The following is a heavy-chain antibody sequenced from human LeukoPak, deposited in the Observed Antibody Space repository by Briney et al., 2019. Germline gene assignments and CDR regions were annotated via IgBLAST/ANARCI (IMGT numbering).Heavy chain of an antibody. Sequence: PGGSLRLSCAASGFTFSSYAMSWVRQGPGKGLEWVSGISGSGDSTYYADSVKGRFTISRDNSKNTLYLQMNSLRAEDTAVYYCAKHYDILTGYYTPYFDYWGQGTLVTVSS. D-gene: IGHD3-9*01. CDR1: GFTFSSYA. CDR3: AKHYDILTGYYTPYFDY. CDR2: ISGSGDST. V-gene: IGHV3-23*01. J-gene: IGHJ4*02.